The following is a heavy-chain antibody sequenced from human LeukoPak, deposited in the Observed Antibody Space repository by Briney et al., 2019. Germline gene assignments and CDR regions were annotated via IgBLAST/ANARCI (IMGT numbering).Heavy chain of an antibody. CDR1: GSSISSGSYY. CDR3: AREPYYDFLYHDAFDI. J-gene: IGHJ3*02. V-gene: IGHV4-61*02. CDR2: IYTSGST. D-gene: IGHD3-3*01. Sequence: SETLSLTCTVSGSSISSGSYYWSWIRQPAGKGLEWIGRIYTSGSTNYNPSLKSRVTISVDTSKNQFSLKLSSVTVADTAVYYCAREPYYDFLYHDAFDIWGQGTMVTVSS.